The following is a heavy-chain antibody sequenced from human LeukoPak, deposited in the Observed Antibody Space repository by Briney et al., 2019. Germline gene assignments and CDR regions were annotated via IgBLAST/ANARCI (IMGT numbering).Heavy chain of an antibody. D-gene: IGHD3-10*02. CDR3: AELGITMIGGV. V-gene: IGHV3-48*04. CDR1: GFTFSSYS. CDR2: ISSSGSTI. Sequence: PGGSLRLSCAASGFTFSSYSMNWLRQAPGKGLEWGSYISSSGSTIYYADSVKGRFTISRDNAKNSLYLQMNSLRAEDTAVYYCAELGITMIGGVWGKGTTVTISS. J-gene: IGHJ6*04.